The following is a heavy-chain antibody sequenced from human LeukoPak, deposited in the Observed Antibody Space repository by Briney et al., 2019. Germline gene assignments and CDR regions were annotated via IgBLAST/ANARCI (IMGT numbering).Heavy chain of an antibody. CDR1: GGSISSYY. D-gene: IGHD5-24*01. V-gene: IGHV4-4*07. J-gene: IGHJ3*02. Sequence: TSETLSLTCTVSGGSISSYYWSWIRQPAGKGLEWIGRIYTSGSTNYNPSLKSRVTISVDTSKNQFSLKLSSVTAADTAVYYCARGEMATIEDAFDIWGQGTMVTVSS. CDR2: IYTSGST. CDR3: ARGEMATIEDAFDI.